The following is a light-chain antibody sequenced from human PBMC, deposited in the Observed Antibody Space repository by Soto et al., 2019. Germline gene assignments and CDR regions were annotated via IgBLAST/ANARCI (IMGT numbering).Light chain of an antibody. Sequence: EIVMTQSPATLSVSPGERATLSCRASQSVSSNLAWYQQKPGQAPRLLIYGASTRATGIPARFSGGGSGTEFTLTINSLQSEDFAVYYCQQYNDRWTFGQGTKVDIK. V-gene: IGKV3-15*01. J-gene: IGKJ1*01. CDR1: QSVSSN. CDR2: GAS. CDR3: QQYNDRWT.